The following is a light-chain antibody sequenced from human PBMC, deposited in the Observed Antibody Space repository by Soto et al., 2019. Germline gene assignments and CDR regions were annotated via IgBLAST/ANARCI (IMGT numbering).Light chain of an antibody. CDR2: DAS. Sequence: QSVLAQPASVSGSPGQSITISCTGTSSDVGGYNYVSWYQQHPGKAPKVMIYDASNRPSGVSNRFSGSKSGNTASLTISGLQAEDEAEYFCSSYTSSGTYVFGTGTKVTVL. V-gene: IGLV2-14*01. CDR1: SSDVGGYNY. CDR3: SSYTSSGTYV. J-gene: IGLJ1*01.